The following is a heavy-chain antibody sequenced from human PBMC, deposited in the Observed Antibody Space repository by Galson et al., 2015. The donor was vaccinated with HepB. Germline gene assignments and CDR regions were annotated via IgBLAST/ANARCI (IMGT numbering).Heavy chain of an antibody. CDR3: ARVHYYDSRTNWFDP. Sequence: SVKVSCKASGYTFTSYGISWVRQAPGQGLEWMGWISAYNGNTNYAQKLQGRVTMTTDTSTSTAYMELRSLRSDDTAVYYCARVHYYDSRTNWFDPWGQGTLVTVSS. CDR1: GYTFTSYG. D-gene: IGHD3-22*01. V-gene: IGHV1-18*04. J-gene: IGHJ5*02. CDR2: ISAYNGNT.